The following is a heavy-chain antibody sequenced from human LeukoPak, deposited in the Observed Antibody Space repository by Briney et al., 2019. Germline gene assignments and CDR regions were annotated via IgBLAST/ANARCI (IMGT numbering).Heavy chain of an antibody. CDR3: ARVGKNYDFWSGYPYYYYYYMDV. CDR2: IYSGGST. D-gene: IGHD3-3*01. Sequence: GRSLRLSCEASGFTFSSYGMNWVRQAPGKGLEWVSVIYSGGSTYYADSVKGRFTISRDNSKNTLYLQMNSLRAEDTAVYYCARVGKNYDFWSGYPYYYYYYMDVWGKGTTVTVSS. J-gene: IGHJ6*03. CDR1: GFTFSSYG. V-gene: IGHV3-53*01.